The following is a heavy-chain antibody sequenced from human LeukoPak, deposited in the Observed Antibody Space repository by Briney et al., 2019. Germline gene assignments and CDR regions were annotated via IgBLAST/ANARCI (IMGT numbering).Heavy chain of an antibody. CDR3: ARGNMVRAVYTWFDP. V-gene: IGHV1-2*04. J-gene: IGHJ5*02. Sequence: GASVKVSCKASGYTFTGYYMHWVRQAPGQGLEWMGWINPNSGGTNYVQKFQGWVTMTRDTSISTAYMELSRLRSDDTAVYYCARGNMVRAVYTWFDPSGQGTLVTDSS. CDR1: GYTFTGYY. CDR2: INPNSGGT. D-gene: IGHD3-10*01.